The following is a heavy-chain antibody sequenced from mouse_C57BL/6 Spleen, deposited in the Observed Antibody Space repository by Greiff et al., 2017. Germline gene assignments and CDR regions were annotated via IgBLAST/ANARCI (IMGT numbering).Heavy chain of an antibody. CDR1: GYTFTSYW. D-gene: IGHD2-5*01. Sequence: QVKLQQPGAELVKPGASVKLSCKASGYTFTSYWMHWVKQRPGQGLEWNGMIHPNSGSTNYNEKFKSKATLTVAKSSSTAYMQLSSLTSEDSAVYYFSRWSLDSNYPFDYWGQSTTLTVSS. CDR3: SRWSLDSNYPFDY. CDR2: IHPNSGST. J-gene: IGHJ2*01. V-gene: IGHV1-64*01.